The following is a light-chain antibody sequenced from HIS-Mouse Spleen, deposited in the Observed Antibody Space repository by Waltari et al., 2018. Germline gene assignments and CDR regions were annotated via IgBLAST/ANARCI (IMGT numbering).Light chain of an antibody. CDR1: QSISSW. V-gene: IGKV1-5*03. Sequence: DIQMTQSPSTLSASVGDSVTITCRASQSISSWLAWYQQKPGKAPKLLIYKASSLESGVPSRFSGSGSGTEFTLTISSLQPDDFATYYCQQYRTFGQGTKVEIK. CDR3: QQYRT. J-gene: IGKJ1*01. CDR2: KAS.